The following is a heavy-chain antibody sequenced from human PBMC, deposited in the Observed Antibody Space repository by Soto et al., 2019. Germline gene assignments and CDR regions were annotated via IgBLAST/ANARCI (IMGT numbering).Heavy chain of an antibody. Sequence: GASVKVSCKASGYTFTSYGISWVRQAPGQGLEWMGWISAYNGNTNYAQKLQGRVTMTTDTSTSTAYMELRSLRSDGTAVYYCASNFYGGEYYYYYGMDVWGQGTTVTVSS. CDR2: ISAYNGNT. CDR3: ASNFYGGEYYYYYGMDV. V-gene: IGHV1-18*04. D-gene: IGHD3-10*01. CDR1: GYTFTSYG. J-gene: IGHJ6*02.